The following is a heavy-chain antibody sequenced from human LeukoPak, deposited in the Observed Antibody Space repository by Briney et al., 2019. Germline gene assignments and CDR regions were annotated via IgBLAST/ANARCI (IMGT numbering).Heavy chain of an antibody. Sequence: PAGSLRLSCAASGFTFSSYAMHWVRQAPGKGLEWLAVISYDGSNKYYADSVKGRFTISRDNSKNTLYLQMNSLRAEDTAVYYCAREGYYGSGSYYSENYFDYWGQGTLVTVSS. J-gene: IGHJ4*02. CDR1: GFTFSSYA. CDR2: ISYDGSNK. D-gene: IGHD3-10*01. V-gene: IGHV3-30*04. CDR3: AREGYYGSGSYYSENYFDY.